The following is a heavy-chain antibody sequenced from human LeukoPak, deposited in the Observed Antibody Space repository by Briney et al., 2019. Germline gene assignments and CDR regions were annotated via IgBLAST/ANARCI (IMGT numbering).Heavy chain of an antibody. D-gene: IGHD2-15*01. CDR1: GFTFSSYA. Sequence: GGSLRLSCAAAGFTFSSYAMSWVRQAPGKGLEWVAAISSSGGSTFYAGSVKGRFTISRDNSKNTLYLQMNSVRAEDTAVYYCAKGAQEDIVVVVAANHAFDIWGQGTMVTVSS. V-gene: IGHV3-23*01. CDR3: AKGAQEDIVVVVAANHAFDI. J-gene: IGHJ3*02. CDR2: ISSSGGST.